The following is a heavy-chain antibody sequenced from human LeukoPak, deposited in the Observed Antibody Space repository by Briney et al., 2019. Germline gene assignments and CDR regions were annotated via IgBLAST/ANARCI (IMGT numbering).Heavy chain of an antibody. V-gene: IGHV1-46*01. CDR1: GYTFTGYY. CDR3: ARDRSLYSSTWYVPRDGFDI. D-gene: IGHD6-13*01. Sequence: GASLKVSCKASGYTFTGYYIHWVRQAPGQGLEWMGWINPSGGSTSYAQKFQGRVTMTRDMSTSTAYMELSSLRYEDTAVYYCARDRSLYSSTWYVPRDGFDIWGQGTMVTVSS. J-gene: IGHJ3*02. CDR2: INPSGGST.